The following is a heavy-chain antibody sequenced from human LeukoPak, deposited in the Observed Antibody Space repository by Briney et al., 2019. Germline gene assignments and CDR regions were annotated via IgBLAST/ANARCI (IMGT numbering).Heavy chain of an antibody. D-gene: IGHD4-17*01. V-gene: IGHV3-21*03. CDR3: ARYYGDSYWYFDL. CDR2: ISSSSSYI. J-gene: IGHJ2*01. CDR1: GFTFSSYS. Sequence: GGSLRLSCAASGFTFSSYSMNWVRQAPGKGLEWVSSISSSSSYIYYADSVKGRFTISRDNAKNSLYLQMNSLRAEDTAVYYCARYYGDSYWYFDLWGRGTLVTVSS.